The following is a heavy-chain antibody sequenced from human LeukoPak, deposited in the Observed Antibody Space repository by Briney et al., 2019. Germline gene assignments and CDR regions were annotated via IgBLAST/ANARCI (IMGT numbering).Heavy chain of an antibody. CDR1: GFTFNTYA. CDR2: ISYDGTNK. CDR3: ARDLPSDTAMALDY. V-gene: IGHV3-30-3*01. J-gene: IGHJ4*02. Sequence: PGGSLRLSCAASGFTFNTYAMQWVPQAPGKGLEGVAFISYDGTNKYCADSVKGRFTISRDNSKNTLSLQLNSLRADDTAVYYCARDLPSDTAMALDYWGQGTLVTVSS. D-gene: IGHD5-18*01.